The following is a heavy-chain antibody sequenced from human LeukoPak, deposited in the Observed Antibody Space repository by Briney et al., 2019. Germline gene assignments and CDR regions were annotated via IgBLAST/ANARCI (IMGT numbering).Heavy chain of an antibody. Sequence: VASEKVSCKVSGYTLTELSMHWVRQAPGKELEWMGGFDPEDGETIYAQKFQGRVTMTEDTSTDTAYMELSSLRSEDTAVYYCATSSSWENFDYWGQGTLVTVSS. CDR3: ATSSSWENFDY. CDR2: FDPEDGET. J-gene: IGHJ4*02. CDR1: GYTLTELS. D-gene: IGHD6-13*01. V-gene: IGHV1-24*01.